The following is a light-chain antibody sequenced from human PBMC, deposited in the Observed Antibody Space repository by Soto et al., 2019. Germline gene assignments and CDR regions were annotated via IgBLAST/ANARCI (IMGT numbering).Light chain of an antibody. Sequence: DIQRTQSPSSVSASVGNSVTITCRASQDINRWLAWYQQKPGKAPKILIYKASTLKSGVPSRFSGSGSGTEFTLTISSLQNDDFATYYCQHYNSYSEAFGQGTKVDI. J-gene: IGKJ1*01. V-gene: IGKV1-5*03. CDR2: KAS. CDR3: QHYNSYSEA. CDR1: QDINRW.